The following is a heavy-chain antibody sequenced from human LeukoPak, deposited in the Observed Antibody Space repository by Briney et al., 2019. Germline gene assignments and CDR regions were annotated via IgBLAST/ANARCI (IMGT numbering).Heavy chain of an antibody. V-gene: IGHV4-34*01. Sequence: SETLSLTCAVYGGSFSDYHWSWIRQPPGKGLEWIGEVNHSGTTKYNPSLKSRVTISGDTSKNQFSLKLGSLTAADTAVYYCARAGLVVVPAAITDYYGMDVWGQGTTVTVSS. CDR2: VNHSGTT. CDR3: ARAGLVVVPAAITDYYGMDV. CDR1: GGSFSDYH. D-gene: IGHD2-2*01. J-gene: IGHJ6*02.